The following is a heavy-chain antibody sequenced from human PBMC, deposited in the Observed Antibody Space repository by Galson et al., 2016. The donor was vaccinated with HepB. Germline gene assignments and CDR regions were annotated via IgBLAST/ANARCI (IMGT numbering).Heavy chain of an antibody. CDR1: GFTFSYYY. Sequence: SLRLSCAASGFTFSYYYMSWIRQAPGKGLEWVSYISGDGRTINYADSVKGRFTISRDNAKNSLYLQMNSLRGEDTAVYYCAREGYGDFDQIPNYYYYGLDVWGQGTTVTVSS. CDR3: AREGYGDFDQIPNYYYYGLDV. D-gene: IGHD4-17*01. J-gene: IGHJ6*02. V-gene: IGHV3-11*04. CDR2: ISGDGRTI.